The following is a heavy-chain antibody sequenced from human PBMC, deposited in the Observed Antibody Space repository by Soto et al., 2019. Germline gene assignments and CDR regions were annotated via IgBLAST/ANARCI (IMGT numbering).Heavy chain of an antibody. Sequence: SGTLSLTCAVSGGSISSGGYSWSWIRQPPGKGLEWIGYINHSGSTNYNPSLKSRVTISVDTSKNQFSLKLSSVTAADTAVYYCARDSSSSFDYWGQGTLVTVSS. CDR2: INHSGST. CDR1: GGSISSGGYS. CDR3: ARDSSSSFDY. V-gene: IGHV4-30-2*01. J-gene: IGHJ4*02. D-gene: IGHD6-6*01.